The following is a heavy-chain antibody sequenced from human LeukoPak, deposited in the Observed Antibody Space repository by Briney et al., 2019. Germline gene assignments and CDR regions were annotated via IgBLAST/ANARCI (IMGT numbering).Heavy chain of an antibody. CDR2: IYTSGST. CDR1: GGSISIYY. Sequence: SETLSLTCTVSGGSISIYYWTWIRQPAGKGLEWIGRIYTSGSTNYNPSLKSRVTMSVDTSKSQFSLKLSSVTAADTAVYYCARVCDFWSARRAFDIWGQGTMVTVSS. CDR3: ARVCDFWSARRAFDI. D-gene: IGHD3-3*01. V-gene: IGHV4-4*07. J-gene: IGHJ3*02.